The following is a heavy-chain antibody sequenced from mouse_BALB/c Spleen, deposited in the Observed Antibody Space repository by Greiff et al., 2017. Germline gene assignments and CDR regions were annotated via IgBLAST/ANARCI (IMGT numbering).Heavy chain of an antibody. CDR1: GFTFSSYG. Sequence: EVQVVESGGGLVQPGGSLKLSCAASGFTFSSYGMSWVRQTPDKRLELVATINSNGGSTYYPDSVKGRFTISRDNAKNTLYLQMSSLKSEDTAMYYCARGGYDAMDYWGQGTSVTVSS. V-gene: IGHV5-6-3*01. CDR3: ARGGYDAMDY. J-gene: IGHJ4*01. CDR2: INSNGGST.